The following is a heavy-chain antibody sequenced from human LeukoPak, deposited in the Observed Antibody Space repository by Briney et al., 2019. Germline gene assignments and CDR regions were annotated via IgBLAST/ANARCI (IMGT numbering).Heavy chain of an antibody. V-gene: IGHV1-2*02. CDR2: INPNSGGT. D-gene: IGHD1-26*01. CDR3: ARLIVGATSFDY. CDR1: GYTFTGYY. Sequence: ASVKVSCKASGYTFTGYYMHWARQAPGQGLEWMGWINPNSGGTNYAQKFQGRVTMTRDTSISTAYMELSRLRSDDTAVYYCARLIVGATSFDYWGQGTLVTVSS. J-gene: IGHJ4*02.